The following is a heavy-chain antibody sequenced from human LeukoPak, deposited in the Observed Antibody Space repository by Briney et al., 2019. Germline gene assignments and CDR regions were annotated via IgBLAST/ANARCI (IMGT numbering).Heavy chain of an antibody. CDR2: INPNSGGT. J-gene: IGHJ5*02. V-gene: IGHV1-2*02. CDR1: GYTFTGYY. CDR3: ASDIAAAGYNWFDP. Sequence: ASVKVSCKASGYTFTGYYMHWVRQAPGQGLEWMGWINPNSGGTNYAQKFQGRVTMTRDTSISTAYMELSRLRSDDTAVYYCASDIAAAGYNWFDPWGQGTLVTVSS. D-gene: IGHD6-13*01.